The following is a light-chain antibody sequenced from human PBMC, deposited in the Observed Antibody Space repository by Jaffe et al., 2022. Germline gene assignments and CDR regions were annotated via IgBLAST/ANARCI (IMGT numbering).Light chain of an antibody. Sequence: DIQMTQSPSSVSASVGDRVTITCRASQGFGSRLAWYQHKPGKAPKFLIYGASSLQSGVPSRFSGSGSGTDFTLTITSLQPEDFATYYCQQANSFPLTFGGGTKVEIK. CDR1: QGFGSR. J-gene: IGKJ4*01. CDR2: GAS. CDR3: QQANSFPLT. V-gene: IGKV1-12*01.